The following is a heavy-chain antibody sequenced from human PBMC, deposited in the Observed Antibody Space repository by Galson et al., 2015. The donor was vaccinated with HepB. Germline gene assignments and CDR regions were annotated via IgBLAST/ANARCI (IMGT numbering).Heavy chain of an antibody. CDR1: GFTFSSYS. CDR2: ISSSSSYI. CDR3: ARDRSDYGDYDY. Sequence: SLRLSCAASGFTFSSYSMNWVRQAPGKGLEWVSSISSSSSYIYYADSVKGRFTISRDNAKNSLYLQMNSLRAEDTAVYYCARDRSDYGDYDYWGQGTLVTVSS. J-gene: IGHJ4*02. D-gene: IGHD4-17*01. V-gene: IGHV3-21*01.